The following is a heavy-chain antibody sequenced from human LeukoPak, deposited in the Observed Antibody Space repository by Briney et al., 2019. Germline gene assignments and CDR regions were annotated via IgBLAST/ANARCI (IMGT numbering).Heavy chain of an antibody. Sequence: SQTLSLTCAISGDSVSSNSAVWNWIRQSPSRGLEWLIRTYYKSKWSSNFAVSVESRITINPDTSKNQFSLHLNSVTPEDTAVYYCARGDIALDYWGQGTLVTVSS. CDR1: GDSVSSNSAV. J-gene: IGHJ4*02. CDR2: TYYKSKWSS. CDR3: ARGDIALDY. V-gene: IGHV6-1*01. D-gene: IGHD5-12*01.